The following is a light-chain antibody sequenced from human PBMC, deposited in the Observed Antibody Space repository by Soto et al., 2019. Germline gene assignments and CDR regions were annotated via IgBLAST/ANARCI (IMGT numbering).Light chain of an antibody. V-gene: IGLV2-14*01. Sequence: QSALTQPASVSGSPGQSITISCTGTSSDITIYNYVSWYQQLPGKAPKLIIYLVSNRPSGVSNRFSGSKSGNTASLTISGLQPEDEADYFCSSYTSRSPVIFGGGTKL. J-gene: IGLJ2*01. CDR1: SSDITIYNY. CDR2: LVS. CDR3: SSYTSRSPVI.